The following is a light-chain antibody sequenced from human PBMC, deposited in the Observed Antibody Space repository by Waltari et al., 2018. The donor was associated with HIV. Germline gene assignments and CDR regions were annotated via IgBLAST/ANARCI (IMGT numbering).Light chain of an antibody. J-gene: IGLJ2*01. CDR2: YDD. Sequence: SYVLTQPPSVSVAPGETAMITCGGPQLATQSLYWYRKKAGQAPLLVIQYDDDRRSGIPERLSASKSGMTATLTSTRVEAGDEADYFCQVWDSDSETVVFGGGTKLTVL. V-gene: IGLV3-21*04. CDR1: QLATQS. CDR3: QVWDSDSETVV.